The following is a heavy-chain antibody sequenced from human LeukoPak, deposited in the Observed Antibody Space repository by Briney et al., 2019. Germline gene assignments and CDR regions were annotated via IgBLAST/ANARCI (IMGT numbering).Heavy chain of an antibody. J-gene: IGHJ5*02. CDR2: IYYSGST. V-gene: IGHV4-39*07. D-gene: IGHD6-13*01. Sequence: PSETLSLTCTVSGGSISTSNYYWGWIRQPPGKGLEWIGSIYYSGSTYYSPSLKSRVTISVDTSKNQFSLKLSSVTAADTAVYYCARGIAAAGTVKRINWFDPWGQGTLVTVSS. CDR3: ARGIAAAGTVKRINWFDP. CDR1: GGSISTSNYY.